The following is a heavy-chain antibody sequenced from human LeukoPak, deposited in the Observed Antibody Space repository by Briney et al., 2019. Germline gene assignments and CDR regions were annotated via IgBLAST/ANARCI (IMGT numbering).Heavy chain of an antibody. CDR3: ARAYYYGSGRYSAFAY. CDR1: DGSISSYF. D-gene: IGHD3-10*01. V-gene: IGHV4-59*01. J-gene: IGHJ4*02. Sequence: PSETLSLTCTVSDGSISSYFWSWIRQPPGKGLEWIGYIYNRGSINYNPSLKSRVTISVDPSKSQFSLKLNSVTAADTAVYYCARAYYYGSGRYSAFAYWGQGTLVTASS. CDR2: IYNRGSI.